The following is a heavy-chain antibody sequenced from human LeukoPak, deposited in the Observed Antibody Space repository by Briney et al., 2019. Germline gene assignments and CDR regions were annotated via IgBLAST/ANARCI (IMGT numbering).Heavy chain of an antibody. D-gene: IGHD6-13*01. J-gene: IGHJ4*02. CDR1: GFTFLNYG. V-gene: IGHV3-33*06. Sequence: GGSLRLSCAASGFTFLNYGMHWVRQAPGKGLDWVAVIWYEGSYKYYADSVRGRFTISRDNSKNTLYLHMDSLRAEDTAIYYCAKVVQYTASTGTGLDYWGRGTLVTVSS. CDR2: IWYEGSYK. CDR3: AKVVQYTASTGTGLDY.